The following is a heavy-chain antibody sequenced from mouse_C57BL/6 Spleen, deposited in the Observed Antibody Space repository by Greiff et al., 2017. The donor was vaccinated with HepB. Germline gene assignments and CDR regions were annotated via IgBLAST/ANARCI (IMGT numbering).Heavy chain of an antibody. V-gene: IGHV1-72*01. CDR2: IDPNSGGT. D-gene: IGHD2-2*01. Sequence: QVQLKQPGAELVKPGASVKLSCKASGYTFTSYWMHWVKQRPGRGLEWIGRIDPNSGGTKYNEKFKSKATLTVDKPSSTAYMQLSSLTSEDSAVYYCARSGYDIAFDYWGQGTTLTVSS. J-gene: IGHJ2*01. CDR1: GYTFTSYW. CDR3: ARSGYDIAFDY.